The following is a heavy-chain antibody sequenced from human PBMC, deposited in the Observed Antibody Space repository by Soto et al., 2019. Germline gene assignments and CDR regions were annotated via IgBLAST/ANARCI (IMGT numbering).Heavy chain of an antibody. CDR3: ARHHGPTTSENWFDP. J-gene: IGHJ5*02. Sequence: AASVKASCKASGYTFFTYDISWVRQAPGQGLEWMGWISTYSGDTKYAQKFQGRVTMTTDTSTTTAYLELRSLRSDDTAVYYCARHHGPTTSENWFDPWGQGTLVTVSS. V-gene: IGHV1-18*01. D-gene: IGHD5-12*01. CDR2: ISTYSGDT. CDR1: GYTFFTYD.